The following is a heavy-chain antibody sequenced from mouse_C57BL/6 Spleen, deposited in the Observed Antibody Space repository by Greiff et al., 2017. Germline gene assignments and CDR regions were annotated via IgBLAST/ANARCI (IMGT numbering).Heavy chain of an antibody. J-gene: IGHJ1*03. Sequence: EVKLVESGGGLVKPGGSLKLSCAASGFTFSSYTMSWVRQTPGKRLEWVATISGGGGNTYYPDSVKGRFTISRDNAKNTLYLQMSSLRSEDTALYYCARHSYYYGSSYWYFDVWGTGTTVTVSS. CDR1: GFTFSSYT. CDR3: ARHSYYYGSSYWYFDV. CDR2: ISGGGGNT. D-gene: IGHD1-1*01. V-gene: IGHV5-9*01.